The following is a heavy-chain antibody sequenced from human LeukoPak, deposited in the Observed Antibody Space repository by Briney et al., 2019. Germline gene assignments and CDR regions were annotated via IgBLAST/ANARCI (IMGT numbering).Heavy chain of an antibody. V-gene: IGHV1-18*01. CDR1: GYTFTSYG. CDR3: ARDIEQQLFPYYSYGMDV. CDR2: ISAYNGNT. Sequence: ASVKVSCKASGYTFTSYGISWVRQAPGQGLEWMGWISAYNGNTNYAQKLQGRVTITTDTSTSTAYMELRSLRYDDTAVYYCARDIEQQLFPYYSYGMDVWGQGTTVTVSS. J-gene: IGHJ6*02. D-gene: IGHD6-13*01.